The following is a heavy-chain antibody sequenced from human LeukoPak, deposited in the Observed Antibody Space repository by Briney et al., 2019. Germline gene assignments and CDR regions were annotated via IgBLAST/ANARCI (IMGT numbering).Heavy chain of an antibody. CDR1: GFTFSSYW. CDR3: ASRRGSNRPFDY. Sequence: GGSLRLSCAASGFTFSSYWMTWVRQAPGKGLEWVGNIKGDGSEKYYVDSVKGRFTISRDNAKNSLYLQMNSLRAEDTAVYYCASRRGSNRPFDYWGQGTLVTVSS. V-gene: IGHV3-7*01. D-gene: IGHD1-26*01. J-gene: IGHJ4*02. CDR2: IKGDGSEK.